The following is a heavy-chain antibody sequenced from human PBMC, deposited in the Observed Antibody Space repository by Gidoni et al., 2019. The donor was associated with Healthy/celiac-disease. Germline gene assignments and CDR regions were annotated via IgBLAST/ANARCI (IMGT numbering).Heavy chain of an antibody. Sequence: QVQLQESGPRLVKPSATLSLPCTVSDYSISSGYYSGWSRQPPGKGLECIESIDHSGSTNYNPSLKRRVTISVDTSKIQFSLKLSSVTAADTAVYYCARVHCSSTCCYRENYYYGMDVWGQGTTVTVSS. J-gene: IGHJ6*02. CDR1: DYSISSGYY. CDR2: IDHSGST. V-gene: IGHV4-38-2*02. D-gene: IGHD2-2*01. CDR3: ARVHCSSTCCYRENYYYGMDV.